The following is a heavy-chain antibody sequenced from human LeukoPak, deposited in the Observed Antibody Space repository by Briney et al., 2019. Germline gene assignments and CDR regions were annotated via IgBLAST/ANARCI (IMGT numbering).Heavy chain of an antibody. J-gene: IGHJ6*03. V-gene: IGHV4-38-2*02. D-gene: IGHD5-18*01. CDR2: IYHSGSS. Sequence: SETLSLTCAVYGGSFSGYYWGWIRQPPGKGLEWIGTIYHSGSSYYNPSLKSRVTISVDTSKNQFSLKLSSVTAADTAVYYCARDLGDTTMDYYYYYMDIWGKGTTVTVSS. CDR1: GGSFSGYY. CDR3: ARDLGDTTMDYYYYYMDI.